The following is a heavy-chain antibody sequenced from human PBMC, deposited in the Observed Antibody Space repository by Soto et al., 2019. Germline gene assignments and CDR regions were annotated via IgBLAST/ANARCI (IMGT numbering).Heavy chain of an antibody. CDR3: NTGLKERPYKWNHE. CDR1: GFTFGEAW. J-gene: IGHJ1*01. Sequence: EVQLVESGGGLVKPGGSLSLSCAASGFTFGEAWMSWVRQAPGKGLEWVGRIKRKADGATTDYVEPVKGRFINLRDNSKNTVYLEKNRLKNHGKGVYYCNTGLKERPYKWNHEWGRGTLVPSSS. CDR2: IKRKADGATT. D-gene: IGHD1-20*01. V-gene: IGHV3-15*01.